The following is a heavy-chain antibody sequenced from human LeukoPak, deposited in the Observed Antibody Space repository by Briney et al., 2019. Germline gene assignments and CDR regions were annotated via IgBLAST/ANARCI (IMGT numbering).Heavy chain of an antibody. J-gene: IGHJ4*02. CDR1: GGSFSGYY. CDR2: INHSGST. Sequence: SETLSLTCAVYGGSFSGYYWSWIRQPPGKGLDWIGEINHSGSTNYNPSLKSRVTISVDTSKNQFSLKLSSVTAADTAVYYCARADSGSYYRTDYWGQGTLVTVSS. D-gene: IGHD1-26*01. V-gene: IGHV4-34*01. CDR3: ARADSGSYYRTDY.